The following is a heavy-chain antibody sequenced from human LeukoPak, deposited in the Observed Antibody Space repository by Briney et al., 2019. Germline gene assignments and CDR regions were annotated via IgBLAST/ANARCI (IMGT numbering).Heavy chain of an antibody. Sequence: SETLSLTCTVSGGSISSSSYYWGWIRQPPGKGLEWIGSIYYSGSTYYNPSLKSRVTISVDTSKNQFSLKLSSVTAADTAVYYCAREDSSKPRFDYWGQGTLVTVSS. CDR2: IYYSGST. J-gene: IGHJ4*02. CDR1: GGSISSSSYY. CDR3: AREDSSKPRFDY. D-gene: IGHD6-13*01. V-gene: IGHV4-39*02.